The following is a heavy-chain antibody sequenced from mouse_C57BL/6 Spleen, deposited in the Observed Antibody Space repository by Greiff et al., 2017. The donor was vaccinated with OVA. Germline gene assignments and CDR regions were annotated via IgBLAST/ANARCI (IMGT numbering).Heavy chain of an antibody. J-gene: IGHJ4*01. Sequence: VQLQQSGAELMKPGASVKLSCKATGYTFTGYWIEWVKQRPGHGLEWIGEILPGSGSTNYNEKFKGKATFTADTSSNTAYMQLSSLTTEDSAIYYCARWNLYDYDDYYAMDYWGQGTSVTVSS. CDR3: ARWNLYDYDDYYAMDY. CDR1: GYTFTGYW. CDR2: ILPGSGST. D-gene: IGHD2-4*01. V-gene: IGHV1-9*01.